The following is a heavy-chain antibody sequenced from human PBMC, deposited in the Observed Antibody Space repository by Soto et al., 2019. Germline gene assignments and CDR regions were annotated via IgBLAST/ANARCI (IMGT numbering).Heavy chain of an antibody. CDR3: AREPCFSCGSIPYLDY. CDR2: IWYDGNTK. J-gene: IGHJ4*02. D-gene: IGHD2-2*01. Sequence: QVQLVESGGGVVQPGRSLRLSCAASGFTVSNTGMHWVRQAPGKGLEWVAVIWYDGNTKYYADSVKGRFTISRDNYMKTLYLQRNSLRDEDTAVYYCAREPCFSCGSIPYLDYWGQGTLVTVSS. CDR1: GFTVSNTG. V-gene: IGHV3-33*01.